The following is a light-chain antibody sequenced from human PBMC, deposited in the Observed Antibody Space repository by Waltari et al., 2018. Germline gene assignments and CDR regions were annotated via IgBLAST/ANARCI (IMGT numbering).Light chain of an antibody. V-gene: IGKV3-11*01. CDR1: QSISSY. Sequence: ETVLTQSPATLSLSPGERAIPSCRASQSISSYLAWYQQKPGQAPRLLIYDATKRATGIPARFSGSGSGTDFTLTISSLEPEDFAVYYCQERSNWPRALTFGGGTKVEI. J-gene: IGKJ4*01. CDR3: QERSNWPRALT. CDR2: DAT.